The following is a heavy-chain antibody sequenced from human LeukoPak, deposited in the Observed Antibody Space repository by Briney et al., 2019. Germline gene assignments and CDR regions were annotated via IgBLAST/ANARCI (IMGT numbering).Heavy chain of an antibody. CDR3: ARESAMVRGVRSYWFDP. D-gene: IGHD3-10*01. CDR1: GYTFTSYG. CDR2: ISAYNGNT. J-gene: IGHJ5*02. Sequence: ASVKVSCKASGYTFTSYGINWVRQAPGQGLEWMGWISAYNGNTNYAQKFQGRVTMTRDTSTSTVYMELSSLRSEDTAVYYWARESAMVRGVRSYWFDPWGQGTLVTVSS. V-gene: IGHV1-18*01.